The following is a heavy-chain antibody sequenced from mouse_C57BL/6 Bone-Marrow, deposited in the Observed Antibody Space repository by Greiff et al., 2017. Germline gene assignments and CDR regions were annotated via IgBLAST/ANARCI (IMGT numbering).Heavy chain of an antibody. J-gene: IGHJ1*03. D-gene: IGHD1-1*01. Sequence: VQLKESGPELVKPGASVKISCKASGYSFTDYNMNWVKQSNGKSLEWIGVINPNYGTTSYNQKFKGKATLTVDQYSSTAYRQLNSLTSEDSAVDYCARPLLRFPVLDFDVWGKGTTVTVSS. CDR1: GYSFTDYN. V-gene: IGHV1-39*01. CDR2: INPNYGTT. CDR3: ARPLLRFPVLDFDV.